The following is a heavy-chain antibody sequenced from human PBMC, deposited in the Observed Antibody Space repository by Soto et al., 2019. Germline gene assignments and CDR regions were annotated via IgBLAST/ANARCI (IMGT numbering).Heavy chain of an antibody. Sequence: LRLSCAASGFTFSSFWMHWVRQAPGKGLEWVSRASPDGTSTSYADSVKGRFTISRDNAKNTLFMQMNSLRAEDTAVYYCTRHGSGDYFLFDPWGQGTLVTVSS. CDR1: GFTFSSFW. CDR2: ASPDGTST. V-gene: IGHV3-74*01. CDR3: TRHGSGDYFLFDP. J-gene: IGHJ5*02. D-gene: IGHD4-17*01.